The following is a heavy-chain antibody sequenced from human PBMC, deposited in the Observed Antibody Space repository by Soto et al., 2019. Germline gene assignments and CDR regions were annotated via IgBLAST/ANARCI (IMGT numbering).Heavy chain of an antibody. J-gene: IGHJ4*02. CDR3: ARGWGHTSGDRDY. CDR1: GYPFPNYG. CDR2: ISVSSGNR. V-gene: IGHV1-18*04. Sequence: QVQLVQSGPEVKKPGASVKVSCKASGYPFPNYGLSWVRQAPGQGLEWMGWISVSSGNREYTQKYQDRLIMTTDTSTRTAYMELRSLTSDDTAVYYCARGWGHTSGDRDYWGQGTLVIVSS. D-gene: IGHD6-19*01.